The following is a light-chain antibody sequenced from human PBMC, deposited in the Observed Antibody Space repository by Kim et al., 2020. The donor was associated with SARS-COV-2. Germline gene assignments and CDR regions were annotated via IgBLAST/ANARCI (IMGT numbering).Light chain of an antibody. CDR1: ESISNN. Sequence: EIVMTQSPATLSVSPGERATLSCRASESISNNLAWYQHKPGQAPRLLIYGASTRATGIPARFSGSGSGTDFTLTVSSLQSEDFAVYYCHQYNGSPPGDTFGQGTKLEIK. CDR2: GAS. CDR3: HQYNGSPPGDT. J-gene: IGKJ2*01. V-gene: IGKV3-15*01.